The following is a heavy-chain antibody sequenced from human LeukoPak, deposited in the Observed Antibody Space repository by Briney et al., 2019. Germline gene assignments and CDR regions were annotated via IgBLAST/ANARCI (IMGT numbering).Heavy chain of an antibody. CDR1: GYTFTGYY. CDR2: INPNSGGT. J-gene: IGHJ4*02. D-gene: IGHD6-19*01. Sequence: ASVKVSCKASGYTFTGYYMHWVRQAPGQGLEWMGWINPNSGGTNYAQKFQGRVTMTRDTSISTAYMELSRLRSDDTAVYYCARYRYSGGWYEIWGQGTLVTVSS. V-gene: IGHV1-2*02. CDR3: ARYRYSGGWYEI.